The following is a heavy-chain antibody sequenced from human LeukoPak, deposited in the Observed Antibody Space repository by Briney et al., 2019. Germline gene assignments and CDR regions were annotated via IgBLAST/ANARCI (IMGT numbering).Heavy chain of an antibody. CDR1: GGSFSGYY. V-gene: IGHV4-34*01. D-gene: IGHD6-6*01. Sequence: PSETLSLTCAVYGGSFSGYYWSWIRQPPGKGLEWIGEINHSGSTNYNPSLKSRVTISVDTSKNQFSLKLSPVTAADTAVYYCAGLNRPNRGVAFDIWGQGTMVAVSS. CDR3: AGLNRPNRGVAFDI. CDR2: INHSGST. J-gene: IGHJ3*02.